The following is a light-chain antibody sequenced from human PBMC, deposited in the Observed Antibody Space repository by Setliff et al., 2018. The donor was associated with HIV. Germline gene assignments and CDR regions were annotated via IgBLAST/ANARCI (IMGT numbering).Light chain of an antibody. Sequence: QSALTQPASVSASPGQSITISCGGNSSNIGTYNLVSWYQQHPDKAPQLTIFEVNKRPSGVSDRFSRSKSGNTASLTISGLQAEDEADYYCCSSAGTYTYVFGTGTKV. V-gene: IGLV2-23*02. CDR2: EVN. J-gene: IGLJ1*01. CDR1: SSNIGTYNL. CDR3: CSSAGTYTYV.